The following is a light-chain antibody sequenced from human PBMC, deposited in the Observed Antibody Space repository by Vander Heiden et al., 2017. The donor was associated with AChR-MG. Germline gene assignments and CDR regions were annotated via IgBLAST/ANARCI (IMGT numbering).Light chain of an antibody. Sequence: EIGLTQPPGTLSLSPGERATLTCSASQSVSSSYLAWYQQKPGQAPRLLIYGASSRATGIPDRFSSSGSGTDFTLPISRLEPEDFAVYYCQQYGSSPPYTFGQGTKLEIK. CDR3: QQYGSSPPYT. J-gene: IGKJ2*01. V-gene: IGKV3-20*01. CDR2: GAS. CDR1: QSVSSSY.